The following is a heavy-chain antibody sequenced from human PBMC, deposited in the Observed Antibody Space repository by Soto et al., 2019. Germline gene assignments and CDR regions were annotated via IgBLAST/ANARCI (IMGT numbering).Heavy chain of an antibody. Sequence: ASVKVSCKVPGYTLTELSMHWVRQAPGKGLEWMGGFDPEDGETIYAQEFQGRVTMTEDTSTDTAYMELSSLRSEDTAVYYCARPGYSGYDGLGDYGMDVWGQGTTVTVSS. V-gene: IGHV1-24*01. CDR3: ARPGYSGYDGLGDYGMDV. CDR1: GYTLTELS. D-gene: IGHD5-12*01. CDR2: FDPEDGET. J-gene: IGHJ6*02.